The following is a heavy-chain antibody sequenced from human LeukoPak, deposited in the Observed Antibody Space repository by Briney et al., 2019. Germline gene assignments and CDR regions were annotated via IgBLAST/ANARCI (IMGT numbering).Heavy chain of an antibody. J-gene: IGHJ4*02. CDR1: GFTFSSYW. CDR2: IKQDGSEK. V-gene: IGHV3-7*01. Sequence: GGSLRLSCAASGFTFSSYWMSWVRQAPGKGLEWVAHIKQDGSEKYYVDSVKGRFTISRDNAKNSLYLQMNSLRAEDTAVYYCARTTSDYDYVWGSYRPYYFDYWGQGTLVTVSS. CDR3: ARTTSDYDYVWGSYRPYYFDY. D-gene: IGHD3-16*02.